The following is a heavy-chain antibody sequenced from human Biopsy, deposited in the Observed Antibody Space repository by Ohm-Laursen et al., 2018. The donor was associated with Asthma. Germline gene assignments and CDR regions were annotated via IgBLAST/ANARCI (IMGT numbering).Heavy chain of an antibody. Sequence: SLRLSCAASGFTVSSNGMSWVRQPPGKGLEWVSVIYSGGGTFYADSVKGRVTISRDISKNTLSLQVNSLRAEDTAVYYCARAYDGNFFSGAFDIWGQGTMVAVSS. CDR2: IYSGGGT. CDR1: GFTVSSNG. D-gene: IGHD4-23*01. V-gene: IGHV3-53*01. CDR3: ARAYDGNFFSGAFDI. J-gene: IGHJ3*02.